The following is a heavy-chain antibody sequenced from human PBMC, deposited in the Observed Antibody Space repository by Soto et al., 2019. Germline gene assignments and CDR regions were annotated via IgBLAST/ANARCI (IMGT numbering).Heavy chain of an antibody. V-gene: IGHV3-21*01. J-gene: IGHJ4*02. CDR2: ISSSGSYI. D-gene: IGHD4-17*01. Sequence: EVQLVESGGGLVKPGGSLRLSCAASGFTFSSYSMNWVRQAPGKGLEWVSSISSSGSYIYYADSVKGRFTISRDNAKNSLYLQMNSLRAEDTAVYYCARGGRTYDFDYWGQGTLVTVSS. CDR3: ARGGRTYDFDY. CDR1: GFTFSSYS.